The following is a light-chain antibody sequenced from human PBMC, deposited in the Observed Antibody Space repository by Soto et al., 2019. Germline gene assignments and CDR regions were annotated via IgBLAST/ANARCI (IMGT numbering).Light chain of an antibody. Sequence: SYELTQPPSVSVAPGQTARLTCGGIIIGSKNVHWYQQRPGQAPVLVVYDDSDRPSGIPERFSGSNSRNTATLTISRVEAGDEADYYCQVWDDSSPIYVFGTGTKVTVL. V-gene: IGLV3-21*02. J-gene: IGLJ1*01. CDR1: IIGSKN. CDR2: DDS. CDR3: QVWDDSSPIYV.